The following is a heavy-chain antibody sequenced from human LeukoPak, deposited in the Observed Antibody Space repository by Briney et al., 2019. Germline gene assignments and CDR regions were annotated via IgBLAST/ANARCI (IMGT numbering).Heavy chain of an antibody. CDR3: ARDIAGGWNYFDY. V-gene: IGHV1-46*01. CDR2: INPTGGST. Sequence: ASVKVSCKGSGYTFTSYNIHWARQAPGQGLEWMGIINPTGGSTGDAQNFQGRVNMTRDTSTTTVYMEMSSLRSEDTAVCYCARDIAGGWNYFDYWGQGALVTVSS. J-gene: IGHJ4*02. D-gene: IGHD1-14*01. CDR1: GYTFTSYN.